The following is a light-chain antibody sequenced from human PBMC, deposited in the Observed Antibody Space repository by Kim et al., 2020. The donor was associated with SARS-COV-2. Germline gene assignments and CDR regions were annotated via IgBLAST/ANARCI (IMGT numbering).Light chain of an antibody. CDR2: AAS. J-gene: IGKJ2*01. V-gene: IGKV1-16*02. CDR3: QQYNSYPPT. CDR1: QGISNN. Sequence: SASVGDRVTIPCRASQGISNNFAWFQQKPGKDPKSLIYAASSLQSGVPSKFSGSGSGTDFTLAISSLQPEDFATYYCQQYNSYPPTFGQRTKLEI.